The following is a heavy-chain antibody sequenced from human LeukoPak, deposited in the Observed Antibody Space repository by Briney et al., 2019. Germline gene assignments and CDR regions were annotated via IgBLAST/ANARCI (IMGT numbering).Heavy chain of an antibody. CDR2: ISGSGATT. CDR1: GFTFSSCA. J-gene: IGHJ4*02. V-gene: IGHV3-23*01. Sequence: PLGSLRLSCAASGFTFSSCAMTWVRQAPGKGLEWVSSISGSGATTYYADSVKGRFTISRDNSNNTVYLQMNSLRAEDTAVYYCAKDQSRVGASDPFDYWGQGMQGGVSS. D-gene: IGHD1-26*01. CDR3: AKDQSRVGASDPFDY.